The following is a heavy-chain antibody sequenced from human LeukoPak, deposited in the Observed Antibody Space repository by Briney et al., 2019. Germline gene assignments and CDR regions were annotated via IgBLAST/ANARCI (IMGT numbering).Heavy chain of an antibody. D-gene: IGHD3-10*01. Sequence: SLKLSCKASGGTFSSYAISWVRQAPGQGLEWMGRIIPILGIANYAQKFQGRVTITADKSTSTAYMELSSLRSEDTAVYYCARDASGYDYWGQGTLVTVSS. CDR3: ARDASGYDY. CDR2: IIPILGIA. V-gene: IGHV1-69*04. CDR1: GGTFSSYA. J-gene: IGHJ4*02.